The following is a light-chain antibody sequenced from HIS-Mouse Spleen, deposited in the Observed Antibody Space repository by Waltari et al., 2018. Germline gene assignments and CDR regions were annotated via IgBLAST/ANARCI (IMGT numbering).Light chain of an antibody. J-gene: IGLJ3*02. CDR2: KDS. CDR3: QSADSSGTYWV. CDR1: ALPKQY. V-gene: IGLV3-25*03. Sequence: SYELTQPPSVSVSPGQTARITGSGDALPKQYANWYQQKPGQAPVLVIYKDSGRPSGIPERFSGSSSGTTVTLTISGVQAEDEADYYCQSADSSGTYWVFGGGTKLTVL.